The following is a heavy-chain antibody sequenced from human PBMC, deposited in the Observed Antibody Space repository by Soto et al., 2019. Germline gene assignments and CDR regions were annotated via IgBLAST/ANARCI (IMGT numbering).Heavy chain of an antibody. J-gene: IGHJ3*02. CDR2: ISFDGTAT. D-gene: IGHD2-21*02. CDR1: GFSFSSSW. V-gene: IGHV3-74*03. CDR3: VRDRRLRGHRFDM. Sequence: EVQLVESGGGLVQPGGSLRLSCAASGFSFSSSWMHWVRQAPGKGLVWVSRISFDGTATTSADTVKGRFIISRDNAKNTLFLQVDNLRADDTAMYYCVRDRRLRGHRFDMWGQGTFVSVSS.